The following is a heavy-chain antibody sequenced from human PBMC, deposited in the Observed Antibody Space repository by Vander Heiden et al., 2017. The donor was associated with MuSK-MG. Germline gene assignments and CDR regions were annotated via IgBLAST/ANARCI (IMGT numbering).Heavy chain of an antibody. D-gene: IGHD3-3*01. CDR1: GGSISSGGYY. CDR2: IYTSGST. Sequence: QVQLQESGPGLVKPSQTLSLTCTVSGGSISSGGYYWSWIRQPAGKGLEWIGRIYTSGSTAYNPSLKSRVTISIDTSKNHFSLKLRFVTAADSAVYYCAKAVPSGFGLDAFDIWGQGTMVTVSS. J-gene: IGHJ3*02. CDR3: AKAVPSGFGLDAFDI. V-gene: IGHV4-61*02.